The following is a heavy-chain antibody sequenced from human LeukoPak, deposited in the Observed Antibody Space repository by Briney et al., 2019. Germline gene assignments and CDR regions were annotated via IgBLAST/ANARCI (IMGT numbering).Heavy chain of an antibody. CDR2: IHHTGTT. Sequence: SETLSLTCTVSGGSISTNAYYWGWIRQPLGKGLEWITEIHHTGTTYCTPSLKSRVTISVDTSNNHFSLKLNSVTAADTAVYYCARVTYNGYQHFDYWGQGILVTVSS. CDR1: GGSISTNAYY. CDR3: ARVTYNGYQHFDY. D-gene: IGHD3-10*01. J-gene: IGHJ4*02. V-gene: IGHV4-39*07.